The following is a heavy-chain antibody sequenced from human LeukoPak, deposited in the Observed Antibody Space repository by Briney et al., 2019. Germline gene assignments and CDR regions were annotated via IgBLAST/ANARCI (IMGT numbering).Heavy chain of an antibody. J-gene: IGHJ4*02. D-gene: IGHD5-12*01. V-gene: IGHV3-48*04. CDR2: ISSSGSTI. CDR1: GFTFSSYG. CDR3: TRENGGYKGYEDY. Sequence: GGTLSLSCAASGFTFSSYGMSWVRQAPGKGLEWVSYISSSGSTIYYADSVKGRFTISRDNAKKTLYLQMNSLRAEDTAVYYCTRENGGYKGYEDYWGQGTLVTVSS.